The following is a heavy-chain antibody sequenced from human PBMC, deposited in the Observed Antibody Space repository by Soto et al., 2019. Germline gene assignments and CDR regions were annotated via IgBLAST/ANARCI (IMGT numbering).Heavy chain of an antibody. V-gene: IGHV6-1*01. Sequence: SQTLSLTCAISGDSVSSNSAAWNWIRQSPSRGLEWLGRTYYRSKWYNDYAVSVKSRITINPDTSKNQFSLQLNSVTPEDTAVYYCAGAQGISAAKLNYYGMDVWGQGTTVTVSS. CDR1: GDSVSSNSAA. J-gene: IGHJ6*02. CDR2: TYYRSKWYN. CDR3: AGAQGISAAKLNYYGMDV.